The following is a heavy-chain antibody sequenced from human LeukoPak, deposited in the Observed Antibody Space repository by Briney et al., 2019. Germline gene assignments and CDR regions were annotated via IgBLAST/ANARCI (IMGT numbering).Heavy chain of an antibody. CDR3: ARDGPPPLYLSDSSTSPIDY. V-gene: IGHV3-7*01. Sequence: PGGSLRLSCAASGFTFSDYCMTWVRQAPGKGLEWVADIIQDGGGEYYVDSVKGRFTISRDNAKNSLYLQMNSLRAEDTAVYYCARDGPPPLYLSDSSTSPIDYWGQGTLVTVSS. CDR1: GFTFSDYC. CDR2: IIQDGGGE. D-gene: IGHD2-2*01. J-gene: IGHJ4*02.